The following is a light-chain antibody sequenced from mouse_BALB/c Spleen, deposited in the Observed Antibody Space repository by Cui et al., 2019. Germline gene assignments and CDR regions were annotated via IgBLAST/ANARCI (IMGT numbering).Light chain of an antibody. J-gene: IGKJ2*01. V-gene: IGKV17-121*01. CDR2: EGN. CDR3: LQSDNLPYT. CDR1: TAIDDE. Sequence: ETTVTQSPASLPMAIGEKVTISCITSTAIDDEMNWDQQKAGEPPKLLISEGNTLRPGVASRFSSSGYGTDFVFTIENMLSEDVADYYCLQSDNLPYTFGGGTELEIK.